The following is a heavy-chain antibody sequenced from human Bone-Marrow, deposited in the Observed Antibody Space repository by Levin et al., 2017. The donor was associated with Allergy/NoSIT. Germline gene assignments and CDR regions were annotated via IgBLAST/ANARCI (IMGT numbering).Heavy chain of an antibody. D-gene: IGHD1-26*01. J-gene: IGHJ4*02. CDR1: GFTFSSYA. V-gene: IGHV3-23*01. CDR3: AKVVGATEYLYY. Sequence: GGSLRLSCAASGFTFSSYAMRWVRQAPGKGLEWVSGISGSGGGTYYADSVQGRFTISRDNSKNTLYMQMNSLRAEDTAIYYCAKVVGATEYLYYWGQGTLVTVSS. CDR2: ISGSGGGT.